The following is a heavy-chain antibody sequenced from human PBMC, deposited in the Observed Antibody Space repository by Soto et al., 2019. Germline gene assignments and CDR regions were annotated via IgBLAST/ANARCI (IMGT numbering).Heavy chain of an antibody. Sequence: SETLSLTCTVSGGSISSYYWSWIRQPPGKGLEWIGYIYYSGSTNYNPSLKSRVTISVDTSKNQFSLKLSSVTAADTAVYYCARDSAQGGRGYGMDVWGQGTTVTGS. CDR2: IYYSGST. CDR3: ARDSAQGGRGYGMDV. CDR1: GGSISSYY. J-gene: IGHJ6*02. D-gene: IGHD3-10*01. V-gene: IGHV4-59*01.